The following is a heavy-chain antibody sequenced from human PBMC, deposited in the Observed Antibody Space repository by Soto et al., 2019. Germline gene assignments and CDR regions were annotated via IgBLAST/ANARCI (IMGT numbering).Heavy chain of an antibody. D-gene: IGHD2-2*02. CDR3: ARGVVPAAIVRGYSGYDAFDI. Sequence: SETLSLTCTVSGGSISSYYWSWIRQPPGKGLEWIGYIYYSGSTNYNPSLKSRVTISVDTSKNQFSLKLSSVTAADTAVYYCARGVVPAAIVRGYSGYDAFDIWGQGTMVTVSS. V-gene: IGHV4-59*08. J-gene: IGHJ3*02. CDR2: IYYSGST. CDR1: GGSISSYY.